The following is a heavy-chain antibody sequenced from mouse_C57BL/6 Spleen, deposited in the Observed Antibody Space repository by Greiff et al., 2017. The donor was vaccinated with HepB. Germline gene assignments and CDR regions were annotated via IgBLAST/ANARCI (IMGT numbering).Heavy chain of an antibody. V-gene: IGHV2-6-1*01. D-gene: IGHD2-5*01. J-gene: IGHJ3*01. CDR2: IWSDGST. CDR3: ARHERYSNSAWFAY. Sequence: VQLQQSGPGLVAPSQSLSITCTVSGFSLTSYGVHWVRQPPGKGLEWLVVIWSDGSTTYNSALKSRLSISKDNSKSQVFLKMNSLQTDDTAMYYCARHERYSNSAWFAYWGQGTLVTVSA. CDR1: GFSLTSYG.